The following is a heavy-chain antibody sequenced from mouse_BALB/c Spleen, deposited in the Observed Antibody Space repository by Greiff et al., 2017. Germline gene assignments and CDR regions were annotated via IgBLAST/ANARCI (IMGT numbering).Heavy chain of an antibody. CDR2: IDPANGNT. J-gene: IGHJ1*01. V-gene: IGHV14-3*02. CDR1: GFNIKDTY. CDR3: AYYYGYDGWYFDV. Sequence: EVKLQESGAELVKPGASVKLSCTASGFNIKDTYMHWVKQRPEQGLEWIGRIDPANGNTKYDPKFQGKATITADTSSNTAYLQLSSLTSEDTAVYYCAYYYGYDGWYFDVWGAGTTVTVSS. D-gene: IGHD2-2*01.